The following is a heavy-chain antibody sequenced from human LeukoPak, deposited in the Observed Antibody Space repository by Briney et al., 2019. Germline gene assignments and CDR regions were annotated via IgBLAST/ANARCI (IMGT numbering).Heavy chain of an antibody. CDR2: ISGSGGST. D-gene: IGHD4-17*01. CDR3: ATPMTTVTEGDY. J-gene: IGHJ4*02. Sequence: PGGSLRLACAASGFTFSSYAMNWVRQAPGKGLEWVSAISGSGGSTYYADSVKGRFTISRDNSKNTLYLQMNSLRAEDTAVYYCATPMTTVTEGDYWGQGTLVTVSS. V-gene: IGHV3-23*01. CDR1: GFTFSSYA.